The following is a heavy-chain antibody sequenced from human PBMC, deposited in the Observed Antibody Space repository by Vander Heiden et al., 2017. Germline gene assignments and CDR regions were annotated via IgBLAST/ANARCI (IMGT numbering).Heavy chain of an antibody. Sequence: QVQLVESGGGVVQPGRSLTLPWVVSGFTFNSYPMNWVRQAPGKGLEWVAGISFDGSNQYYAGSVKGRFTISRDNSKNTVYLQIDSLRAEDTALYYCARVGVDPWGQGTLVTVSS. CDR3: ARVGVDP. J-gene: IGHJ5*02. CDR1: GFTFNSYP. CDR2: ISFDGSNQ. V-gene: IGHV3-30*04.